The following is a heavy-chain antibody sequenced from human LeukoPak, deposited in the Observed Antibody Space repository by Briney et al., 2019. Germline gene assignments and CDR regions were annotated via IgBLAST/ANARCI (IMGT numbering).Heavy chain of an antibody. CDR2: ISYDGSNK. V-gene: IGHV3-30*18. CDR3: AKAATHYYYYYGMDV. D-gene: IGHD2-15*01. CDR1: GFTFSSYG. J-gene: IGHJ6*04. Sequence: GGSLRLSCAASGFTFSSYGMHWVRQAPGKGLEWVAVISYDGSNKYYADSVKGRFTIPRDNSKNTLYLQMNSLRAEGTAVYYCAKAATHYYYYYGMDVWGKGTTVTVSS.